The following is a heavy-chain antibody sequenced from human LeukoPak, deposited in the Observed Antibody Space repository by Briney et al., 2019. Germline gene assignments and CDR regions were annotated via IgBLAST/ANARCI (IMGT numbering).Heavy chain of an antibody. CDR3: ARGAGKSIAVAGRGGNWFDP. V-gene: IGHV3-21*01. J-gene: IGHJ5*02. CDR1: GFTFSSYS. D-gene: IGHD6-19*01. CDR2: ISSSSTYI. Sequence: GGSLRLSCAASGFTFSSYSMHWVRQAPGQGLEWVSSISSSSTYIYYGDSVRGRFTISRDNAKNSLYLQMNSLRAEDTAVYYCARGAGKSIAVAGRGGNWFDPWGQGTLVIVSS.